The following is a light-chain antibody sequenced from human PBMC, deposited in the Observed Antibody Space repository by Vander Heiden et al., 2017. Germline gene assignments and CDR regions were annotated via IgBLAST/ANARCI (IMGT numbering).Light chain of an antibody. Sequence: SYKLTQPPSVSVSPGQTARISCSGYALPNHDAYWNRRRPGRAASLGIYKDTERPSGIPERFSGSSSGTTATLTISGVQAEDEADYYCQSADSSDIYVVFGGGTKLTVL. J-gene: IGLJ2*01. V-gene: IGLV3-25*03. CDR3: QSADSSDIYVV. CDR1: ALPNHD. CDR2: KDT.